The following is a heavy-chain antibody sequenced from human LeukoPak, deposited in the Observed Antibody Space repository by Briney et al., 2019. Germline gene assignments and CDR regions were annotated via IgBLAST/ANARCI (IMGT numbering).Heavy chain of an antibody. CDR1: GYTFTGYY. J-gene: IGHJ4*02. V-gene: IGHV1-2*02. CDR3: ARESSGEFDY. CDR2: INPISGDT. D-gene: IGHD6-25*01. Sequence: GASVKVSCKASGYTFTGYYIHWVRQAPGQGLEWMGYINPISGDTKYAQKFQGRVTMTRDTSISTAYLELSSLGPAEKAVYFCARESSGEFDYWGQGTLVTVSS.